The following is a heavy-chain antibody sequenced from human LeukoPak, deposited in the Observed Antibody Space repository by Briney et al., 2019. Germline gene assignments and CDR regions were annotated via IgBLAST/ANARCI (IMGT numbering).Heavy chain of an antibody. D-gene: IGHD3-3*02. Sequence: SETLSLTCNVSGGSISTSDYSWSWIRQHPGKGLEWIGYMYYSGSTKYNPSLKSRVTISVDTSKNQFSLKLSSVTAADTAVYYCARSSTRSYFDYWGQGTLVTVSS. CDR1: GGSISTSDYS. CDR3: ARSSTRSYFDY. CDR2: MYYSGST. J-gene: IGHJ4*02. V-gene: IGHV4-61*08.